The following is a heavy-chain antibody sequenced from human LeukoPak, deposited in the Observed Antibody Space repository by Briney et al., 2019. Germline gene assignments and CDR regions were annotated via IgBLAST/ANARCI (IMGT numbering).Heavy chain of an antibody. CDR1: GFTFSSYG. D-gene: IGHD3-3*01. V-gene: IGHV3-30*02. CDR2: IRYDGSNK. CDR3: AKGGARITIFGVVPINVGGLDY. Sequence: GGFLRLSCAASGFTFSSYGMHWVRQAPGKGLEWVAFIRYDGSNKYYADSVKGRFTISRDNSKNTLYLQMNSLRAEDTAVYYCAKGGARITIFGVVPINVGGLDYWGQGTLVTVSS. J-gene: IGHJ4*02.